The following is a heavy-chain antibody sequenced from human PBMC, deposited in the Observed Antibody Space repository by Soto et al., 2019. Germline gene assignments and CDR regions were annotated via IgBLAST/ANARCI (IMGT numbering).Heavy chain of an antibody. CDR2: INPSDGNT. CDR1: GYTFTSDY. CDR3: ARVALYSSGWKENYYYGMDV. J-gene: IGHJ6*02. Sequence: ASVKVSCKASGYTFTSDYINWVRQAPGQGLEWMGIINPSDGNTSYSQKFQGRVTMTRDTSASTAYMELSSLRSEDTAVYYCARVALYSSGWKENYYYGMDVWGQGTTVTVSS. D-gene: IGHD6-19*01. V-gene: IGHV1-46*01.